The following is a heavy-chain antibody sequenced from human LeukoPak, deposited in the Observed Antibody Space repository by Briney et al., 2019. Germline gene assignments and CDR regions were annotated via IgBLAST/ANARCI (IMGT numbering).Heavy chain of an antibody. J-gene: IGHJ4*02. CDR3: ARGLGDYNTDWFPVSGY. CDR2: ISAYNGNT. D-gene: IGHD3-9*01. Sequence: ASVKVSCKASGYTFTSYGFSWVRQAPGQGLEWMGWISAYNGNTNYAQKFQGRVTMTRDTSISTAYMELNSLGSEDTAIYYCARGLGDYNTDWFPVSGYWGQGTRVTVSS. V-gene: IGHV1-18*01. CDR1: GYTFTSYG.